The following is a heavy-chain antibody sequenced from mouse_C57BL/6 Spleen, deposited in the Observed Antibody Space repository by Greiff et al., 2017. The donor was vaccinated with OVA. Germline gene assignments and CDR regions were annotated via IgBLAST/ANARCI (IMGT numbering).Heavy chain of an antibody. CDR3: ARPYSNYDWYFDV. D-gene: IGHD2-5*01. Sequence: EVQLQQSGPELVKPGASVKISCKASGYTFTDYYMNWVKQSHGKSLEWIGDINPNNGGTSYNQKFKGKATLTVDKSSSTAYMELRSLTSEDSAVYYCARPYSNYDWYFDVWGTGTTVTVSS. V-gene: IGHV1-26*01. CDR1: GYTFTDYY. J-gene: IGHJ1*03. CDR2: INPNNGGT.